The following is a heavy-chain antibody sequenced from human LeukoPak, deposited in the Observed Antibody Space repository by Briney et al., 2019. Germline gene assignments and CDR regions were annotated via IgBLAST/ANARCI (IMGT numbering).Heavy chain of an antibody. Sequence: GGSLRLSCAASGFTFSSYWMSWVRQAPGKGLEWVANIKQDGSEKYYVDSVKGRFTISRDNAKNSLYLLMNSLRAEDTAVYYCARDRVIAVAPGPFDYWGQGTLVTVSS. V-gene: IGHV3-7*01. CDR3: ARDRVIAVAPGPFDY. J-gene: IGHJ4*02. CDR1: GFTFSSYW. CDR2: IKQDGSEK. D-gene: IGHD6-19*01.